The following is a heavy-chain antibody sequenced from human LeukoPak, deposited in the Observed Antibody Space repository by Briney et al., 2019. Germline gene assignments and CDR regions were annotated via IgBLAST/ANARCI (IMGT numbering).Heavy chain of an antibody. CDR2: IYHSGST. CDR1: GYSISSGYY. J-gene: IGHJ4*02. V-gene: IGHV4-38-2*02. Sequence: SETLSLTCTVSGYSISSGYYWGWIRQPPGKGLEWIGSIYHSGSTYYNPPLKSRVTISVDTSKNQFSLKLSSVTAADTAVYYCARAHVGIPDYWGQGTLVTVSS. CDR3: ARAHVGIPDY. D-gene: IGHD3-16*01.